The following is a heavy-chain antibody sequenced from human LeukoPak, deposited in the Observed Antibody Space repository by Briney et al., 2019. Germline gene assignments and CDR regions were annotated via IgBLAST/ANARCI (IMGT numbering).Heavy chain of an antibody. V-gene: IGHV3-23*01. CDR1: GFTFSSYA. D-gene: IGHD3-22*01. J-gene: IGHJ5*02. CDR2: ISGSGGST. CDR3: AKDTDSSGYPNRFDP. Sequence: GGSLRLSCAASGFTFSSYAMSWVRQAPGKGLEWVSAISGSGGSTYYADSVKGRFTISRDNSKNTLYLQMNSLRAEDTAVYYCAKDTDSSGYPNRFDPWGQGTLVTVSS.